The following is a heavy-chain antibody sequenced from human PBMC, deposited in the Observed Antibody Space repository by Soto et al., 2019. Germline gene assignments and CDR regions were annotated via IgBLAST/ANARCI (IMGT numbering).Heavy chain of an antibody. D-gene: IGHD3-10*01. CDR2: TYYKSKWNN. CDR3: TGITWFRGMDV. J-gene: IGHJ6*02. V-gene: IGHV6-1*01. Sequence: LXQTLSLTCVSSGYSVSSNSAGWNLIRESPSRGLEWLGRTYYKSKWNNDYALSVKSRITINPDTSKNQFSLHLYSVTPEDTAVYYCTGITWFRGMDVWGQGTPVTVSS. CDR1: GYSVSSNSAG.